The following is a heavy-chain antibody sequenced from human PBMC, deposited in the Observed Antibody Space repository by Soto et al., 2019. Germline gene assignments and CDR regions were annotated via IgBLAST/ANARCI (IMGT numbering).Heavy chain of an antibody. J-gene: IGHJ3*02. V-gene: IGHV1-2*02. CDR3: ARDSHYDILTGYSRNALDI. CDR2: IYPNTGGT. D-gene: IGHD3-9*01. Sequence: GASVKVSCKASGYTFTGHYIHWVRQAPGQGLEWVGWIYPNTGGTNYAQRFQGRVTMTRDTSISTVYMELSRLRSDDTAVYYCARDSHYDILTGYSRNALDIWGQGTMVTVSS. CDR1: GYTFTGHY.